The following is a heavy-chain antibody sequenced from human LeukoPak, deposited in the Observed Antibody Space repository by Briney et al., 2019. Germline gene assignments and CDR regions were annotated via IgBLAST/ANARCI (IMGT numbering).Heavy chain of an antibody. CDR3: ARVGDHFHWYFDL. CDR2: LYSGSDT. V-gene: IGHV3-53*01. D-gene: IGHD3-10*01. J-gene: IGHJ2*01. Sequence: GGSLRLSCAASGFTVCSKYMNWVRQAPGKGLEWVSILYSGSDTYYSDSVKGRFTISRDDSKNTLSPQMNSLRTEDTAVYYCARVGDHFHWYFDLWGRGTLVTVSS. CDR1: GFTVCSKY.